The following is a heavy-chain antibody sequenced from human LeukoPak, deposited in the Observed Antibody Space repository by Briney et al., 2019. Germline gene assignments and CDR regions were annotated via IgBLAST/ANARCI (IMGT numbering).Heavy chain of an antibody. CDR3: ARVALLFRVVPAAIGYYYYYGMDV. Sequence: PSETLSLTCTVSGGSISSSSYSWGWIRQPPGKGLEWIGEINHSGSTNYNPSLKSRVTISVDTSKNQFSLKLSSVTAADTAVYYCARVALLFRVVPAAIGYYYYYGMDVWGQGTTVTVSS. J-gene: IGHJ6*02. D-gene: IGHD2-2*02. CDR1: GGSISSSSYS. V-gene: IGHV4-39*07. CDR2: INHSGST.